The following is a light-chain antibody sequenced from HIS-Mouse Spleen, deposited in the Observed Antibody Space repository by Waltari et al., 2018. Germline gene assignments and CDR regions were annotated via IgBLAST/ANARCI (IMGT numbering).Light chain of an antibody. V-gene: IGLV1-47*01. Sequence: QSVLTQPPSASGTPVQRVTIPCSGSSSHIGSNSVYWYQQLPGTAPKLLIYRNNQRPSGVPDRFSGSKSGTSASLAISGLRSEDEADYYCAAWDDSLSGPVFGGGTKLTVL. CDR2: RNN. J-gene: IGLJ3*02. CDR3: AAWDDSLSGPV. CDR1: SSHIGSNS.